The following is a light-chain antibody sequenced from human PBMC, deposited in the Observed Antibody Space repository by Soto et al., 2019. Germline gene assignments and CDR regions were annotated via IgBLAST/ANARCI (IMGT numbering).Light chain of an antibody. CDR1: QGISNY. CDR2: GAS. Sequence: EIQMTQSPSSLSASVGDRVTITCRASQGISNYLAWYQQKPGKVPKLLIYGASTLQSGVPSRLSGSGSVTDFTLIINSLQPEDVATYYCQKYDSAPWTFGQGIKVEI. V-gene: IGKV1-27*01. J-gene: IGKJ1*01. CDR3: QKYDSAPWT.